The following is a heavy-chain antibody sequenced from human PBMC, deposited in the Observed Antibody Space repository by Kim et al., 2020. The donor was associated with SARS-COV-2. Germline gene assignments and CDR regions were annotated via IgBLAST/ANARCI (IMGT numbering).Heavy chain of an antibody. D-gene: IGHD3-10*01. Sequence: SETLSLTCTVSGGSISSSSYYWGWIRQPPGKGLEWIGSIYYSGSTYYNPSLKSRVTISVDTSKNQFSLKLSSVTAADTAVYYCARHVSKGLGSCYFDYWG. CDR3: ARHVSKGLGSCYFDY. CDR2: IYYSGST. V-gene: IGHV4-39*01. J-gene: IGHJ4*03. CDR1: GGSISSSSYY.